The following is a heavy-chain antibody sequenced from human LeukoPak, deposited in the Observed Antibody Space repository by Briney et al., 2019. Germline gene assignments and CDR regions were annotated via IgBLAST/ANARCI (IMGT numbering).Heavy chain of an antibody. CDR1: GFTFDDYA. J-gene: IGHJ3*02. CDR2: ISWNSGSI. V-gene: IGHV3-9*03. CDR3: AKGVEMATIDAFDI. D-gene: IGHD5-24*01. Sequence: PGGSLRLSCAASGFTFDDYAMHWVRQAPGKGLEWVSGISWNSGSIGYADSVKGRFTISRDNARNSLYLQMNSLRAEDMALYYCAKGVEMATIDAFDIWGQGTMVTVSS.